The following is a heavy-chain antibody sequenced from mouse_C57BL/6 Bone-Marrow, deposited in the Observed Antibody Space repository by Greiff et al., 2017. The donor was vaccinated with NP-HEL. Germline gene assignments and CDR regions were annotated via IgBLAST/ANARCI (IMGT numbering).Heavy chain of an antibody. V-gene: IGHV1-4*01. CDR2: INPSSGYT. Sequence: VQLQQSGAELARPGASVKMSCKASGYTFTSYTMHWVKQRPGQGLEWIGYINPSSGYTKYNQKFKDKATLTADKSSSTAYMQLSSLTSEDSAVYYCASPHRSGLGDYWGQGTTLTVSS. CDR1: GYTFTSYT. CDR3: ASPHRSGLGDY. D-gene: IGHD3-1*01. J-gene: IGHJ2*01.